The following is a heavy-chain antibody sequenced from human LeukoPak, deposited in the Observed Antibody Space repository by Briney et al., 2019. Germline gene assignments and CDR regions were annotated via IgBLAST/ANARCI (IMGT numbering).Heavy chain of an antibody. V-gene: IGHV3-74*01. CDR2: INTDGSST. Sequence: GGSLRLSCSASGFTFSSYWMHWVRQAPGKGLVWVSRINTDGSSTSYADSVKGRFTISRDNAKNTLYLQMNSLRAEDTAVYYCVIFGVVPEPFLVYMDVWGKGTTVTVSS. D-gene: IGHD3-3*01. J-gene: IGHJ6*03. CDR1: GFTFSSYW. CDR3: VIFGVVPEPFLVYMDV.